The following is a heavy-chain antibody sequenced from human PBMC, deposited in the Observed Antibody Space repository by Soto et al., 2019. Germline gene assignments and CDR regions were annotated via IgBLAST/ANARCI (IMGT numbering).Heavy chain of an antibody. V-gene: IGHV3-74*01. CDR3: ARDSSSIAARNDY. CDR2: INSVGSTP. CDR1: GFSFSIYW. D-gene: IGHD6-6*01. Sequence: EVQLVETGGGLVQPGGSLRLSCAASGFSFSIYWMHWVRQAPGKGLVWFSRINSVGSTPSYADSVKGRFTISRDNAKNTLYLQMNSLRAEDTAVYYCARDSSSIAARNDYWGQGTLVTVSS. J-gene: IGHJ4*02.